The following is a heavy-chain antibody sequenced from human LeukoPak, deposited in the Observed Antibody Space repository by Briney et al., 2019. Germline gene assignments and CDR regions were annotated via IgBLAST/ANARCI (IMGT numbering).Heavy chain of an antibody. V-gene: IGHV3-74*01. J-gene: IGHJ4*02. D-gene: IGHD1-7*01. CDR2: INTDGSNT. CDR1: GFTFSSYW. CDR3: TRGGTTLDY. Sequence: PGRSLRLSCVASGFTFSSYWMHWVRQAPGEGLVWVSRINTDGSNTAYADSVKGRFTISRDNAKNTLYLQMNSLRAEDTAVYYCTRGGTTLDYWGQGTLVTVSS.